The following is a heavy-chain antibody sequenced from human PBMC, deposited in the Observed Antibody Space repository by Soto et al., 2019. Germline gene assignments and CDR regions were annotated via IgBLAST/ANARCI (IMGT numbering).Heavy chain of an antibody. D-gene: IGHD3-16*01. Sequence: SGGSLRLSCAASGFSFRTSGMHWVRQAPGKSLEWVTGLWYDGSGEDYTDSVKGRFTISRDNSNNMLYLQMNSLRVEDTAVYYCARGLPKVAGGAFDIWGQGTMVTVSS. V-gene: IGHV3-33*01. CDR1: GFSFRTSG. CDR2: LWYDGSGE. J-gene: IGHJ3*02. CDR3: ARGLPKVAGGAFDI.